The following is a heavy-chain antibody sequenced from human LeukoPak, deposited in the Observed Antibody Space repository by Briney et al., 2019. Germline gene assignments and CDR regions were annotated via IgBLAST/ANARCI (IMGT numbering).Heavy chain of an antibody. Sequence: GTSLRLSCAASGFTFSSYAMHWVRQAPGKGLEWVAVIWSDGSDKYYADSVKGRFTISRDNSKNTLCLQMNSLRAEDTAVYYCARRGVSAGHYYFEYWGQGTLVTVSS. CDR2: IWSDGSDK. J-gene: IGHJ4*02. CDR1: GFTFSSYA. V-gene: IGHV3-33*01. CDR3: ARRGVSAGHYYFEY. D-gene: IGHD6-13*01.